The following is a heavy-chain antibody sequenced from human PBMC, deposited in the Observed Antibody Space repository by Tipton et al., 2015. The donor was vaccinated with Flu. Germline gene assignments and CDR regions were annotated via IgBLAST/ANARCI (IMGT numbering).Heavy chain of an antibody. V-gene: IGHV4-4*07. D-gene: IGHD3-16*01. CDR3: AKVKFGWVES. Sequence: TLSLTCSVSNGPINYFYWSWIRQPAGKGLEWIGRIYPSGGTDYNPSLGGRVTMSVDTAKSQFSLKLTSVTAADAAVYYCAKVKFGWVESWAQGTLVTVSS. CDR1: NGPINYFY. J-gene: IGHJ5*01. CDR2: IYPSGGT.